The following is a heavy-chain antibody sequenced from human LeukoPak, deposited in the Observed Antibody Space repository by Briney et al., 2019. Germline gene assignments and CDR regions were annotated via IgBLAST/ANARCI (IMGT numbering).Heavy chain of an antibody. CDR3: ARQGLSGYAFDI. Sequence: GGSLRLSCAASGFTFSSYEMNWVRQAPGKGLEWVSYINNGGSIIYYADSVKGRFTISRNNAKNSLYLQMNSLRAEDTAVYYCARQGLSGYAFDIWGQGTMVTVSS. J-gene: IGHJ3*02. CDR1: GFTFSSYE. V-gene: IGHV3-48*03. D-gene: IGHD3-22*01. CDR2: INNGGSII.